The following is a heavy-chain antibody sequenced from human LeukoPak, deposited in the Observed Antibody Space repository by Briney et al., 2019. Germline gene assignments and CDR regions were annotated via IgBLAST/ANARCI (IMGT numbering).Heavy chain of an antibody. D-gene: IGHD2-2*01. J-gene: IGHJ4*02. CDR2: INPNSGGT. CDR3: ARGVGGIVVVPAAVGPDY. CDR1: GYTFTGYY. Sequence: VASVKVSCKASGYTFTGYYMHWVRQAPGQGLEWMGWINPNSGGTNYAQKFQGRVTMTRDTSISTAYMELSRLRSDDTAVYYCARGVGGIVVVPAAVGPDYWGQGTLVTVSS. V-gene: IGHV1-2*02.